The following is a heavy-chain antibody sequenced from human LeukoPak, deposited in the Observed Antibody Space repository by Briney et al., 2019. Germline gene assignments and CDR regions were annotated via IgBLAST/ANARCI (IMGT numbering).Heavy chain of an antibody. CDR2: IYYSGSS. CDR1: GHSIRSYY. V-gene: IGHV4-59*01. Sequence: SETLSLTHTVSGHSIRSYYWRWIPQPPRKGLEWIGYIYYSGSSNYNPSLKSRVTISVDTSKNQFSLKLRSVTAADTAVYYCARGAHDAFDIWGQATMVTVSS. CDR3: ARGAHDAFDI. J-gene: IGHJ3*02.